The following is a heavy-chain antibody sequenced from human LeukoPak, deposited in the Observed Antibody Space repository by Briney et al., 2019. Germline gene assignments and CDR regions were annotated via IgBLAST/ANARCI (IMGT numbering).Heavy chain of an antibody. J-gene: IGHJ4*02. V-gene: IGHV5-51*01. CDR2: IYPGDSDT. CDR1: GYTFSSYW. D-gene: IGHD3-3*01. Sequence: GESLKISCKGSGYTFSSYWIGWVRQMPGKGLEWMGIIYPGDSDTRYSPSLQGQVTISVDTSIGTAYLQWSSRKASDTAIYYCARQNDFRLDYWGQGTLVTVSS. CDR3: ARQNDFRLDY.